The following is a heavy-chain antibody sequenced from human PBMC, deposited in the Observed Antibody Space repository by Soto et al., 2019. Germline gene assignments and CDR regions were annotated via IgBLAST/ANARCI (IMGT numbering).Heavy chain of an antibody. D-gene: IGHD4-17*01. V-gene: IGHV1-3*01. J-gene: IGHJ4*02. CDR2: VNAGNGYT. Sequence: QVQLVQSGAEVKKPGASVKVSCKASGYTFTSYAHHWVRQAPGQRLEWMGWVNAGNGYTKYSQNFQGRVTITRDTSATTSYMELSGLRSEDTAVYYCARPLYADYFDYWGQGTLVTVSS. CDR1: GYTFTSYA. CDR3: ARPLYADYFDY.